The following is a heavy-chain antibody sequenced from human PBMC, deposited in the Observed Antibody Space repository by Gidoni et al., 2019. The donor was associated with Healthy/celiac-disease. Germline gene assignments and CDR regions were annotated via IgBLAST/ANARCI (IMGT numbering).Heavy chain of an antibody. Sequence: QVQLQQWGAGLLTPSETLSLTCAVYGGSCSGYYWSWIRQPPGKGLEVIGEINHSGSTNYNPSLKSRVTISVDTSKNQFSLKLSSVTAADTAVYYCARGGYDSKGRDFDYWGQGTLVTVSS. CDR2: INHSGST. CDR1: GGSCSGYY. J-gene: IGHJ4*02. V-gene: IGHV4-34*01. CDR3: ARGGYDSKGRDFDY. D-gene: IGHD3-22*01.